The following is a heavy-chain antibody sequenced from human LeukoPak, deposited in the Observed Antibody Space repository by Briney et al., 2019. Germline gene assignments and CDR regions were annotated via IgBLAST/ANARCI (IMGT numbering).Heavy chain of an antibody. J-gene: IGHJ6*03. CDR1: GFTFSSYG. V-gene: IGHV3-30*02. D-gene: IGHD6-19*01. Sequence: GGSLRLSCAASGFTFSSYGMHWVRQAPGKGLEWVAFIRYDGSNKYYADSVKGRFTISRDNSKNTLYLQMNSLRAEDTAVYYCAKDGQWLVPLYYYYMDVWGKGTTVTISS. CDR3: AKDGQWLVPLYYYYMDV. CDR2: IRYDGSNK.